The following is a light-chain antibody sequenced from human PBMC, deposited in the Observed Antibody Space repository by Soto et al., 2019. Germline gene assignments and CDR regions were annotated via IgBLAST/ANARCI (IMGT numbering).Light chain of an antibody. CDR2: ANT. Sequence: QSVLTQPPSVSGAPGQRVTFSCTGSSSNIGAGYDVHWYQQLPGTGPKLLIYANTNRPSGVPDRFSGSKSGTSASLAITGLQAEDEADYHCQSYDSSLSGVVFGGGTKLTVL. V-gene: IGLV1-40*01. CDR3: QSYDSSLSGVV. CDR1: SSNIGAGYD. J-gene: IGLJ2*01.